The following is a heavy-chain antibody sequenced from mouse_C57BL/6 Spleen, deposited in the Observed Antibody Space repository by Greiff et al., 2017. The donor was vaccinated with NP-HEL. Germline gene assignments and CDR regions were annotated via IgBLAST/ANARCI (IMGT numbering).Heavy chain of an antibody. J-gene: IGHJ4*01. D-gene: IGHD1-1*02. CDR3: ARRRIWDALYAMDY. V-gene: IGHV1-72*01. Sequence: QVQLQQPGAELVKPGASVKLSCKASGYTFTSYWMHWVKQRPGRGLEWIGRIDPNSGGTRYNEKFKSKATLTVDKPSSTAYMQLSSLTSEDSAVYYGARRRIWDALYAMDYWGQGTSVTVSS. CDR2: IDPNSGGT. CDR1: GYTFTSYW.